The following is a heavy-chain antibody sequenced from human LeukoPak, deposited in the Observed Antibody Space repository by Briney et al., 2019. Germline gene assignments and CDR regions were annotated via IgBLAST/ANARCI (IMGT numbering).Heavy chain of an antibody. J-gene: IGHJ4*02. CDR2: FDPEEGEI. V-gene: IGHV1-24*01. Sequence: ASVKVSCKVSGYTLTELSIHWVRQAPGKGLEWMGGFDPEEGEIIYAQKFQGRVTMTEDRSADTAYMQLSSLRSEDTAVYYCARVLXMAPCEDYWGQGTLVTVSS. CDR1: GYTLTELS. CDR3: ARVLXMAPCEDY. D-gene: IGHD5-12*01.